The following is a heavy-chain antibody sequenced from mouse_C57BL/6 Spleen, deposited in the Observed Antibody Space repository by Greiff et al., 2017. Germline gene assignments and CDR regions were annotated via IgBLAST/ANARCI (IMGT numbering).Heavy chain of an antibody. J-gene: IGHJ4*01. V-gene: IGHV10-1*01. Sequence: EVMLVESGGGLVQPKGSLKLSCAASGFSFNTYAMNWVRQAPGKGLEWVARIRSKSNNYATYYADSVKDRFTISRDDSESMLYLQMNNLKTEDTAMYYCVRHRGYCNYDAMDYWGQGTSVTVSS. CDR3: VRHRGYCNYDAMDY. CDR1: GFSFNTYA. CDR2: IRSKSNNYAT. D-gene: IGHD2-1*01.